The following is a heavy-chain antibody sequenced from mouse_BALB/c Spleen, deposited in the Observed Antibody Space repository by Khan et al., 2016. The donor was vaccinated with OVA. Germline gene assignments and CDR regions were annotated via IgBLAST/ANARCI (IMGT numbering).Heavy chain of an antibody. CDR3: ARSGDFAWFAY. J-gene: IGHJ3*01. CDR2: IDPENGNI. CDR1: GFNIKDYY. Sequence: MQLEESGAELVRPGALVKLSCKASGFNIKDYYLHWVKQRPEQGLAWIGWIDPENGNIVYDPKFQGKASITSATSSNTAYLHPSSLPSEDTAVYYCARSGDFAWFAYWGQGTLVTVSA. V-gene: IGHV14-1*02.